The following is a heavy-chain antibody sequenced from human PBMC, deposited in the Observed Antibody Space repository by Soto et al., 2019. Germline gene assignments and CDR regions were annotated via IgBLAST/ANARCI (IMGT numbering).Heavy chain of an antibody. Sequence: GGSLRLSCAASGFTFSSYGMHWVRQAPGKGLEWVAVIWYDGSNKYYADSVKGRFTISRDNSKNTLYLQMNSLRAEDTDVYYCARALPTRGEFDYWGQGTLVIVSS. D-gene: IGHD3-16*01. CDR1: GFTFSSYG. J-gene: IGHJ4*02. CDR3: ARALPTRGEFDY. CDR2: IWYDGSNK. V-gene: IGHV3-33*01.